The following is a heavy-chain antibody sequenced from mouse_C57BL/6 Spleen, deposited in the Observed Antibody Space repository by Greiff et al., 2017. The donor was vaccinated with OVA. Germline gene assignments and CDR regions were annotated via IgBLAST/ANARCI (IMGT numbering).Heavy chain of an antibody. D-gene: IGHD3-2*02. CDR2: INYDGSST. CDR1: GFTFSDYY. J-gene: IGHJ2*01. Sequence: DVHLVESEGGLVQPGSSMKLSCTASGFTFSDYYMAWVRQVPEKGLEWVANINYDGSSTYYLDSLKSRFIISRDNAKNILYLQMSSLKSEDTATYYCARDQAGRGGFDYWGQGTTLTVSS. V-gene: IGHV5-16*01. CDR3: ARDQAGRGGFDY.